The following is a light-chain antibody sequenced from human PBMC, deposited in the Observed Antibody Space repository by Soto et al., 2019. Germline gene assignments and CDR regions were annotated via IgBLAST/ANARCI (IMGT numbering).Light chain of an antibody. CDR1: SSDVGSYNR. CDR2: EVS. J-gene: IGLJ2*01. CDR3: SSYTSSSPVI. Sequence: QSSLTQPPSVSGSPGQSVTISCTGTSSDVGSYNRVSWYQQPPGTAPKLMIYEVSNRPSGVPDRFSGSKSGNTASLTISGLQAEVEADYYCSSYTSSSPVIFGGGTKLTVL. V-gene: IGLV2-18*02.